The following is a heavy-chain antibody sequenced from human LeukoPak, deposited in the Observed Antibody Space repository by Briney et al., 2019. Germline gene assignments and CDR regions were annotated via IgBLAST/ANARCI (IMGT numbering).Heavy chain of an antibody. CDR2: IYYSGST. V-gene: IGHV4-59*01. Sequence: SETLSLTCTVSGGSISGYYWSWSRQPPGKGLWWSGYIYYSGSTNYNPSLKSRVTISVDTSKNQFSLKLSSVTAADTAVYYCARAHHYYDSSGYYPNWFDPWGQGTLVTVSS. J-gene: IGHJ5*02. CDR1: GGSISGYY. CDR3: ARAHHYYDSSGYYPNWFDP. D-gene: IGHD3-22*01.